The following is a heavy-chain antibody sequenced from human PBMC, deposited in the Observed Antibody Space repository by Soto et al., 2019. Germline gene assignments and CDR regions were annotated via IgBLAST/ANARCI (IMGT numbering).Heavy chain of an antibody. D-gene: IGHD5-18*01. Sequence: QVPLQQWGAGLLKPSETLSLTCAVYGGPFSGYYWSWIRQPPGKGLEWIGDINHSGRTSYNPSLKSRVTISIDTSKNQVSLKLSSVTAADTAVYYCARERAASYYFDHWGQGTLVTVSS. CDR3: ARERAASYYFDH. CDR2: INHSGRT. V-gene: IGHV4-34*01. CDR1: GGPFSGYY. J-gene: IGHJ4*02.